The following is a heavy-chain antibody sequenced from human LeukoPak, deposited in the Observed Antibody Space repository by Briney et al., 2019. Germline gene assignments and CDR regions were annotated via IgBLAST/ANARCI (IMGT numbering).Heavy chain of an antibody. D-gene: IGHD6-13*01. CDR3: ARYAAAVGPNWIAP. V-gene: IGHV4-59*01. CDR2: IHYTGSI. J-gene: IGHJ5*02. Sequence: SETLSLTCTVSGGAISGYYWCCIRKPPGKGLEWIGNIHYTGSIYYNPSLKSRVTISLAMSENQFSLKLTSVTAADTAVYYCARYAAAVGPNWIAPWGQGTLVTVSS. CDR1: GGAISGYY.